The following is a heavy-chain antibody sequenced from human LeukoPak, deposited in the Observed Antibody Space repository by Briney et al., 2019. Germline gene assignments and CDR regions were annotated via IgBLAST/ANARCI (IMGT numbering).Heavy chain of an antibody. Sequence: PGGSLRLSXAASGFTFRSYNMNWVRQAPGRGLEWVSSISTTSNYIYYADSVKGRFTISRDNAKNSLYLQMNSLRAEDTAVYYCARVHSGSPHWGQGTLVTVSS. V-gene: IGHV3-21*01. J-gene: IGHJ4*02. CDR3: ARVHSGSPH. CDR2: ISTTSNYI. D-gene: IGHD1-26*01. CDR1: GFTFRSYN.